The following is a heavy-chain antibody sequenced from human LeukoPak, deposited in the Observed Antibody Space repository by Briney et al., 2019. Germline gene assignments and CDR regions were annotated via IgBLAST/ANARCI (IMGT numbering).Heavy chain of an antibody. CDR1: GFTFSSYA. V-gene: IGHV3-23*01. D-gene: IGHD2-2*01. CDR2: ISGSGGST. Sequence: GGSLRLSCVASGFTFSSYAMSWVRQAPGKGLEWVSAISGSGGSTYYADSVKGRFTISRDNSKNTLYLQMNSLRAEDTAVYYCAKDAVGDIVVVPAALARSYGMDVWGQGTTVTVSS. CDR3: AKDAVGDIVVVPAALARSYGMDV. J-gene: IGHJ6*02.